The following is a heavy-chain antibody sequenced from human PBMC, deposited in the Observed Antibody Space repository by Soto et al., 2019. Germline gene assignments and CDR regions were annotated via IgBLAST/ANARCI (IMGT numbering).Heavy chain of an antibody. CDR3: ARDGANGDYADY. V-gene: IGHV4-30-4*01. J-gene: IGHJ4*02. CDR1: GGSISSGDYY. Sequence: SETLSLTCTVSGGSISSGDYYWSWIRQPPGKGLEWIGYIYYSGSTYYNPSLKSRVTISVDTSKNQFSLKLSSVTAADTAVYYCARDGANGDYADYWGQGTLVTVSS. CDR2: IYYSGST. D-gene: IGHD4-17*01.